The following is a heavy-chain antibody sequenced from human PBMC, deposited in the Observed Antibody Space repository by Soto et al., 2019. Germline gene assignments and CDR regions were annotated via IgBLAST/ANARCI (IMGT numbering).Heavy chain of an antibody. CDR1: GYIFVNYG. CDR2: ISPYTGNT. J-gene: IGHJ6*02. V-gene: IGHV1-18*01. D-gene: IGHD3-16*01. Sequence: QVQLVQSGDEVKKPGASVKVSCKASGYIFVNYGIAWVRQAPGQGLAWMGWISPYTGNTHSATKVQGRLTMTTDTSTSTAYMDLGSLTSYDTAVYYCVMVDNYVTPTPQDVWGQGTTVTVSS. CDR3: VMVDNYVTPTPQDV.